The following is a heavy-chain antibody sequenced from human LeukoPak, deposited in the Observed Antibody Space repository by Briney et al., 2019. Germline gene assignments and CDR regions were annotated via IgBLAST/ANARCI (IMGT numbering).Heavy chain of an antibody. CDR2: ISGSGGST. CDR1: GFTFSSFW. D-gene: IGHD3-3*01. Sequence: QPGGSLRLSCAASGFTFSSFWMTWVRQAPGKGLEWVSAISGSGGSTYYADSVKGRFTISRDNSKNTLYLQMNSLRAEDTAVYYCAKEVSYYDFWSGYYTHNYFDYWGQGTLVTVSS. V-gene: IGHV3-23*01. J-gene: IGHJ4*02. CDR3: AKEVSYYDFWSGYYTHNYFDY.